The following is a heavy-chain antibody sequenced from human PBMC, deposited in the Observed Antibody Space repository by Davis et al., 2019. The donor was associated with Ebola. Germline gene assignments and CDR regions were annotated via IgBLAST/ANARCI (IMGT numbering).Heavy chain of an antibody. CDR3: ARLVGSGWFNWFDP. Sequence: ASVKVSCKASGYTFTSYGINWVRQAPGQGLEWMGWISAYNGNTNYAQKLQGRVTMTTDTSASTAYMELSSLRSEDPAVYYCARLVGSGWFNWFDPWGQGTLVTVSS. V-gene: IGHV1-18*01. J-gene: IGHJ5*02. D-gene: IGHD6-19*01. CDR2: ISAYNGNT. CDR1: GYTFTSYG.